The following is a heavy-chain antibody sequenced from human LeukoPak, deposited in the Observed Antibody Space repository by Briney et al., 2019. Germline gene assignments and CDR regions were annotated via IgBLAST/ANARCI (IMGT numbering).Heavy chain of an antibody. CDR2: ILGSGGST. J-gene: IGHJ4*02. CDR3: AKWGDYDVLTGYYVPDY. CDR1: GFTFSNYA. D-gene: IGHD3-9*01. V-gene: IGHV3-23*01. Sequence: ASLRLSCAASGFTFSNYAMSWVRQAPGNGLEWVSAILGSGGSTYYADSVKGRFTVARDNSKSTLYLQMNSLRAENTALYYCAKWGDYDVLTGYYVPDYWGQGTLVTVSS.